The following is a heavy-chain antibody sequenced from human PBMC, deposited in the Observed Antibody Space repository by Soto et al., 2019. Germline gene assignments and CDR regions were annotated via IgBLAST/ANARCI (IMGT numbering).Heavy chain of an antibody. V-gene: IGHV4-59*01. CDR3: AIDYVYSSGQGDYYYYMDV. Sequence: PSETLSLTCTVSGGSISSYYWSWIRQPPGKGLEWIGYIYYSGSTNYNPSLKSRVTISVDTSKNQFSLKLSSVTAADTAVYYCAIDYVYSSGQGDYYYYMDVWGKGTTVPVSS. J-gene: IGHJ6*03. D-gene: IGHD6-19*01. CDR1: GGSISSYY. CDR2: IYYSGST.